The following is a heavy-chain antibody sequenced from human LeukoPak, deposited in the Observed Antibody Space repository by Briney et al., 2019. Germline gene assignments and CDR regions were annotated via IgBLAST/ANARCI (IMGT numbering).Heavy chain of an antibody. CDR2: ISPSGGST. J-gene: IGHJ6*03. Sequence: GASVKVSCKAFGYTFTSNYMHWVRQAPGQGPEWMGVISPSGGSTTYAQKFQGRVTLTRDMSTSTDYLELSSLRSEDAAVYYCARASSHSLGYYYYMDVWGKGTTVTISS. CDR3: ARASSHSLGYYYYMDV. V-gene: IGHV1-46*01. CDR1: GYTFTSNY. D-gene: IGHD5-18*01.